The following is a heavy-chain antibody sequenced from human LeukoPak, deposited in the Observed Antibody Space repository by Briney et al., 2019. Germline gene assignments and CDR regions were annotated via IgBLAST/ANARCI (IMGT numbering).Heavy chain of an antibody. CDR3: AKIPFGGVAD. Sequence: ASLKVSCKASGYIFTNYYIHWVRQAPGQGLDWMGWISPNSGDTNYAQKFQGRVTMTRDTSINTAYMELSLTSDDTAVYYCAKIPFGGVADWGQGTLVTVSS. CDR2: ISPNSGDT. CDR1: GYIFTNYY. V-gene: IGHV1-2*02. J-gene: IGHJ4*02. D-gene: IGHD3-16*01.